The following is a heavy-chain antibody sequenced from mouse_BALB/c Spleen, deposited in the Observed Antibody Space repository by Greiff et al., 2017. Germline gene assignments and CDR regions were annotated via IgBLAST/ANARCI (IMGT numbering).Heavy chain of an antibody. J-gene: IGHJ4*01. D-gene: IGHD2-4*01. Sequence: EVQRVESGAELVRSGASVKLSCTASGFNIKDYYMHWVKQRPEQGLEWIGWIDPENGDTEYAPKFQGKATMTADTSSNTAYLQLSSLTSEDTAVYYCNARRPYYDYDGAMDYWGQGTSVTVSS. CDR2: IDPENGDT. CDR1: GFNIKDYY. CDR3: NARRPYYDYDGAMDY. V-gene: IGHV14-4*02.